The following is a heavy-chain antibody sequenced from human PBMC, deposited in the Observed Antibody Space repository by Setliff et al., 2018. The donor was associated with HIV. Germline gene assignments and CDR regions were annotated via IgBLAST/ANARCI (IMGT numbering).Heavy chain of an antibody. V-gene: IGHV4-34*01. J-gene: IGHJ3*02. Sequence: SETLSLTCAVYGECFSGYYWSRIRQHPGKGLEWIVEIKHSDSTTYNPSLESRVTISVDTSKNQFSLKLSSVTAADTAVYYCARLSPLRAFDIWGQETMVTVSS. CDR3: ARLSPLRAFDI. CDR2: IKHSDST. CDR1: GECFSGYY.